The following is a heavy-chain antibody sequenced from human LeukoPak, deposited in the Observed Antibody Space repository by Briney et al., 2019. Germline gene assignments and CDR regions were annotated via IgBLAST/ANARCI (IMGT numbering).Heavy chain of an antibody. Sequence: GGSLRLPCAASGFTFSTYSMDWVRQAPGKGLEWVSSISGRSSYMYYADSVKGRFTISRDSAKNSLYLQMNSLRAEDTAVYYCARGPYDFWSGYEFYFDYWGQGTLVTVSS. V-gene: IGHV3-21*01. CDR3: ARGPYDFWSGYEFYFDY. J-gene: IGHJ4*02. D-gene: IGHD3-3*01. CDR2: ISGRSSYM. CDR1: GFTFSTYS.